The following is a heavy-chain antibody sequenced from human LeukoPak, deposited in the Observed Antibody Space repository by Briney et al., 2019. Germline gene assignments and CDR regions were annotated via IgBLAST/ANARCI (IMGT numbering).Heavy chain of an antibody. CDR1: GFTVSRYY. CDR3: ARGDGYNFFDS. Sequence: GGSLRLSCAASGFTVSRYYMSWVRQAPGKGLEWVSVFYIDGNTYYADSVRGRFTISRDNFKNTVYLQMNSLRAEDTALYYCARGDGYNFFDSWGQGTLVTVSS. D-gene: IGHD5-24*01. V-gene: IGHV3-66*01. J-gene: IGHJ4*02. CDR2: FYIDGNT.